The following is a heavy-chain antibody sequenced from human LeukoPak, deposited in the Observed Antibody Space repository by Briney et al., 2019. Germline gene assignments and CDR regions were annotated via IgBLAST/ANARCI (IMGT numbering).Heavy chain of an antibody. CDR1: GFTSSSYA. V-gene: IGHV3-23*01. CDR3: AKDQHVVVTAIFDY. J-gene: IGHJ4*02. CDR2: ISGSGGST. Sequence: GGSLRLSCAASGFTSSSYAMSWVRQAPGKGLEWVSAISGSGGSTYYADSVKGRFTISRDNSKNTLYLQMNSLRAEDTAVYYCAKDQHVVVTAIFDYWGQGTLVTVSS. D-gene: IGHD2-21*02.